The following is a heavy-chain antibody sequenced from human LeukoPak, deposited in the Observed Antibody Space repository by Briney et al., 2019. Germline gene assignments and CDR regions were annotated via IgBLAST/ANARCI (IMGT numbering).Heavy chain of an antibody. D-gene: IGHD5-18*01. CDR2: IYSGGST. Sequence: GGSLRLSCAASGFTVSSNYMSWVRQAPGKGLEWVSVIYSGGSTYYADSVKGRFTISRDNAKNSLYLQMNSLRAEDTAVYYCARYLGYSYGPFDYWGQGTLVTVPS. V-gene: IGHV3-53*01. J-gene: IGHJ4*02. CDR1: GFTVSSNY. CDR3: ARYLGYSYGPFDY.